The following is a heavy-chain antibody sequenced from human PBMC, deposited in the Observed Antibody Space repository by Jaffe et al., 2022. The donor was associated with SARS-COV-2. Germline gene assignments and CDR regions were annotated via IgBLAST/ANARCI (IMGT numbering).Heavy chain of an antibody. D-gene: IGHD1-20*01. CDR1: GDSMSNKY. CDR3: ARHTNNLNHGLDWFDP. V-gene: IGHV4-59*08. Sequence: QVQMQESGPGLVKASETLSLTCTVSGDSMSNKYWSWIRQPPGKGLEWIGSIYYSGSTYYNPSLKSRVTFSIETSKNQFSLKLTSVTATDTAVYYCARHTNNLNHGLDWFDPWGRGTLVTVSS. CDR2: IYYSGST. J-gene: IGHJ5*02.